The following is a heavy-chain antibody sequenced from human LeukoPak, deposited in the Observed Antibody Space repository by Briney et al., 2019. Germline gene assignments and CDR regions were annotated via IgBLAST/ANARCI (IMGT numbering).Heavy chain of an antibody. V-gene: IGHV3-53*01. CDR3: ARSSLKRQWLTPFGY. Sequence: GGSLRLSCAASGFTVSSNYMSWVRQAPGKGLEWVSVIYSGGSTYYADSVKGRFTISRDNSKNTLYLQMNSLRAEDTAVYYCARSSLKRQWLTPFGYWGQGTLVTVSS. CDR2: IYSGGST. J-gene: IGHJ4*02. CDR1: GFTVSSNY. D-gene: IGHD6-19*01.